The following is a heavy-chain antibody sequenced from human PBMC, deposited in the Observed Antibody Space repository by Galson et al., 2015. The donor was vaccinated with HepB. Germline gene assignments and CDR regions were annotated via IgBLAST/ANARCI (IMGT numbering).Heavy chain of an antibody. V-gene: IGHV2-5*01. CDR1: GLSLRTSGVG. J-gene: IGHJ4*02. CDR2: IYWNEDN. Sequence: PALVKPTQTLTLTCTLSGLSLRTSGVGVGWIRQPPGKALECLALIYWNEDNRYSPSLRSRLAITKDTSKNQVVLTMTDMDPVDTATYYCARSLGYFDGSDIGGYFNSWGQGILVTVSS. D-gene: IGHD3-9*01. CDR3: ARSLGYFDGSDIGGYFNS.